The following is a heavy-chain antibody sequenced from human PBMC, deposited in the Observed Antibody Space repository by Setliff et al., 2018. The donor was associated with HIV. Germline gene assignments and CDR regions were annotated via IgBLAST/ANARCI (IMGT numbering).Heavy chain of an antibody. CDR2: ISYDGSNK. V-gene: IGHV3-30*03. Sequence: AGGSLRLSCAASGLTFSHYWMSWVRQAPGKGLEWVAVISYDGSNKYYADSVKGRFTISRDNAKNSLYLQMNSLRAEDTAIYYCARDQGGGSLYYYYMDVWGKGTTVTVSS. CDR1: GLTFSHYW. D-gene: IGHD2-15*01. J-gene: IGHJ6*03. CDR3: ARDQGGGSLYYYYMDV.